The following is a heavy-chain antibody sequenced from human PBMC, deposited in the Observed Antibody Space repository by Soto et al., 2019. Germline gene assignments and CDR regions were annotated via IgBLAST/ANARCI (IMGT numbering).Heavy chain of an antibody. Sequence: SETLSLTCTVSGGSMNGYYWSWIRQPPGKGLEWIGYIFYSASSNYNPSLKSRVTISIDTSKDQFSLKLSSVTALDTAVYYCARGHRANPVYGLDVWGQGPTVTVSS. D-gene: IGHD2-21*01. CDR1: GGSMNGYY. J-gene: IGHJ6*02. CDR2: IFYSASS. V-gene: IGHV4-59*01. CDR3: ARGHRANPVYGLDV.